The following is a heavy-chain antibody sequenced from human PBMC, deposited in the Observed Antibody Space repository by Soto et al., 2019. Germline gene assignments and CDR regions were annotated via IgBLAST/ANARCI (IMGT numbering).Heavy chain of an antibody. CDR2: MNPNSGNT. CDR3: AARDGVTDAFDI. D-gene: IGHD2-21*02. V-gene: IGHV1-8*01. CDR1: GYTFTSYD. J-gene: IGHJ3*02. Sequence: ASVKVSCKASGYTFTSYDINWVRQATGQGLEWMGWMNPNSGNTGYAQKFQGRVTMTRNTSISTAYMELSSLRSEDTAVYYCAARDGVTDAFDIWGQGTMVTVSS.